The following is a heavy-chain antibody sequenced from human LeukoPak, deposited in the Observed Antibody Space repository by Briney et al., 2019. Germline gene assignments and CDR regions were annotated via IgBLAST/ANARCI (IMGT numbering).Heavy chain of an antibody. D-gene: IGHD6-13*01. Sequence: PSETLSLTCSVSGGSVSSGSYYWSWIRQPPGKGLEWIGHVYYSGSTNYNPSLKSRVTISVDTSKNQFSLKLSSVTAADTAVYYCARDYSSSWYGDWCQGTLVTVSS. J-gene: IGHJ1*01. V-gene: IGHV4-61*01. CDR3: ARDYSSSWYGD. CDR1: GGSVSSGSYY. CDR2: VYYSGST.